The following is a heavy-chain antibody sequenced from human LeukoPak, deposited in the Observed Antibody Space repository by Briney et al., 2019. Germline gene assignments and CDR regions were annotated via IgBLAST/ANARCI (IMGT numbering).Heavy chain of an antibody. CDR2: ISGSGGST. Sequence: SGGSLRLSCAASGFTFSSYAMSWVRQAPGKGLEWVSAISGSGGSTYYADSVKGRFTISRDNSKNTLYLQMNSLRAEDTAVYYCAKDRLQWLALYYFDYWGQGTLVTVSS. CDR3: AKDRLQWLALYYFDY. J-gene: IGHJ4*02. V-gene: IGHV3-23*01. CDR1: GFTFSSYA. D-gene: IGHD6-19*01.